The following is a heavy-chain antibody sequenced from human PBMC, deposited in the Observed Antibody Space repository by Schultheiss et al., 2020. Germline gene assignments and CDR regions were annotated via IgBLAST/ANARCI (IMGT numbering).Heavy chain of an antibody. CDR1: GGTFSSYA. D-gene: IGHD1-20*01. Sequence: SVTVSGKASGGTFSSYAISWVRQAPGQGLEWMGGIIPIFGTANYAQKFQGRVTITADESTSTAYMELSSLRSEDTAVYYCARGITGTTSAFDIWGQGTMVTVSS. CDR3: ARGITGTTSAFDI. CDR2: IIPIFGTA. V-gene: IGHV1-69*01. J-gene: IGHJ3*02.